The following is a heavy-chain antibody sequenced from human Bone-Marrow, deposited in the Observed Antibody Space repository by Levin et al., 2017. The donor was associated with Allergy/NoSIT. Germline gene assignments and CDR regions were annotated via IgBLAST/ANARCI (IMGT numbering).Heavy chain of an antibody. CDR3: ARSATGDRFHYFDS. CDR2: IYDNGRT. J-gene: IGHJ4*02. CDR1: NGSISGYY. Sequence: SQTLSLTCTVSNGSISGYYWSWIRQSPGMGLQWITYIYDNGRTNYNPSLQTRVTISVDTSRNQFSLNLKSVTAADTAVYYCARSATGDRFHYFDSWGQGALVTVSS. D-gene: IGHD3-16*01. V-gene: IGHV4-59*01.